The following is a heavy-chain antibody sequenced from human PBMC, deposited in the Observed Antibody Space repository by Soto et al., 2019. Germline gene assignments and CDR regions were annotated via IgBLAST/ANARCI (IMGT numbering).Heavy chain of an antibody. V-gene: IGHV3-48*01. CDR3: AGIYCSGGSCYSSYYYYGMDV. J-gene: IGHJ6*02. Sequence: GGSLRLSCAASGFTFSSYWMHWVRQAPGKGLEWVSYISSSSSTIYYADSVKGRFTISRDNAKNSLYLQMNSLRAEDTAVYYCAGIYCSGGSCYSSYYYYGMDVWGQGTTVTVSS. CDR2: ISSSSSTI. D-gene: IGHD2-15*01. CDR1: GFTFSSYW.